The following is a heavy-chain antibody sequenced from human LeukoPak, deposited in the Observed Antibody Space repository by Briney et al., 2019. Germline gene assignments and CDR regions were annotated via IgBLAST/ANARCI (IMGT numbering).Heavy chain of an antibody. Sequence: GGSLRLSCAASGFSVSNNYMTWVRQAPGKGLEWVSVISGDDDRTHYADSVKGRFTTSRDNSKNTLYLQMNSLRDDGTAIYFCARDAGRSGCAHWGPGTLVIVSS. CDR1: GFSVSNNY. V-gene: IGHV3-53*01. CDR2: ISGDDDRT. D-gene: IGHD3-3*01. CDR3: ARDAGRSGCAH. J-gene: IGHJ4*02.